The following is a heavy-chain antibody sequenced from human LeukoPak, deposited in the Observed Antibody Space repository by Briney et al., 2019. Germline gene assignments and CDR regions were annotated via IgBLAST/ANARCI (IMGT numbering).Heavy chain of an antibody. J-gene: IGHJ4*02. CDR3: ARDVEELRGTRFDY. D-gene: IGHD1-26*01. V-gene: IGHV4-30-2*01. CDR2: IYHSGST. Sequence: PSETLSLTCAVSGGSISSGGYSWSWIRQPPGKGLEWIGYIYHSGSTNYNPSLKSRVTMSVDTSKNQFSLKLSSVTAADTAVYYCARDVEELRGTRFDYWGQGTLVTVSS. CDR1: GGSISSGGYS.